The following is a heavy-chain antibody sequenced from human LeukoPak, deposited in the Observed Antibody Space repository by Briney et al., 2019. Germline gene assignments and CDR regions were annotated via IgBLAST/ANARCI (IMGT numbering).Heavy chain of an antibody. V-gene: IGHV4-59*08. Sequence: PSETLSLTCTVSGGSISSYYWSWIRQPPGKGLEWIGYIYYSGSTNYNPFLKSRVTISVDTSKNQFSLKLSSVTAADTAVYYCARQAQYCSGGSCYPRSAFDIWGQGTMVTVSS. CDR2: IYYSGST. D-gene: IGHD2-15*01. J-gene: IGHJ3*02. CDR1: GGSISSYY. CDR3: ARQAQYCSGGSCYPRSAFDI.